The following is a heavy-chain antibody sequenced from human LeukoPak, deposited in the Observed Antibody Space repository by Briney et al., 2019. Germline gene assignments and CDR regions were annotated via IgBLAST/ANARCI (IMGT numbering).Heavy chain of an antibody. Sequence: SETLSLTCAVYGGSFSGYYWSWIRQPPGKGLEWIGEINHGGSTNYDPSLKSRVTMSVDTSENQFSLKLNSVTAADTAVYYCARDRGSYRFDYWGQGTLVTVSS. D-gene: IGHD1-26*01. J-gene: IGHJ4*02. V-gene: IGHV4-34*01. CDR3: ARDRGSYRFDY. CDR2: INHGGST. CDR1: GGSFSGYY.